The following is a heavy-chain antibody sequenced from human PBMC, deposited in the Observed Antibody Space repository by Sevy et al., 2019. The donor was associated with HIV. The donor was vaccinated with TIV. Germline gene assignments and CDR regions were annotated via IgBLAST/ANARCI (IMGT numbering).Heavy chain of an antibody. V-gene: IGHV3-30-3*01. Sequence: GGSLRLSCAASGFTFSSYAMHWVRQAPGKGLEWVAVISYDGSNKYYADSVKGRFTISRDNSKNTLYRQMNSLRAEDTAVYYCARDTVFCSGGSCYSYYYYGMDVWGQGTTVTVSS. J-gene: IGHJ6*02. CDR3: ARDTVFCSGGSCYSYYYYGMDV. CDR1: GFTFSSYA. CDR2: ISYDGSNK. D-gene: IGHD2-15*01.